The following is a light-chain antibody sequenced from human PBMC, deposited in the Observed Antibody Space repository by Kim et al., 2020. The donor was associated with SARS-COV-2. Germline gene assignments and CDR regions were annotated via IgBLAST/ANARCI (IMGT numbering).Light chain of an antibody. CDR3: SSYTSSSTV. Sequence: QSALTQPASVSGSPGQSITISCTGTSSDVGGYNYVSWYQQHPGKAPKLMIYDVSKRPSGVSNRFSGSKSGNTASLTISGLQAEDEADYYCSSYTSSSTVFGGGIQLTVL. V-gene: IGLV2-14*01. CDR1: SSDVGGYNY. CDR2: DVS. J-gene: IGLJ3*02.